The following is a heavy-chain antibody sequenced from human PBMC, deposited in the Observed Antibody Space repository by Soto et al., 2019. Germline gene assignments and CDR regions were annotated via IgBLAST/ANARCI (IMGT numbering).Heavy chain of an antibody. CDR2: ISYDGSNK. CDR3: AIDRVDTAMDY. V-gene: IGHV3-30*03. J-gene: IGHJ4*02. Sequence: QVQLVESGGSVVQPGRSLRLSCAASGFTFSSDGMHWVRQAPCKGLEWVAVISYDGSNKYYADSVKGRFTISRDNSKNTLYLQMNSLRAEDTAVYYCAIDRVDTAMDYWGQGTLVTVSS. D-gene: IGHD5-18*01. CDR1: GFTFSSDG.